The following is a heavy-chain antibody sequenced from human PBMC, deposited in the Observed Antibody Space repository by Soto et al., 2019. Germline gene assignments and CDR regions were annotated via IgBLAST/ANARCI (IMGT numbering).Heavy chain of an antibody. Sequence: PGGSLRLSCAASGFTVSSNYMSWVRQAPGKGLEWVSVIYSGGSTYYADSVKGRFTISRDNSKNTLYLQMNSLRAEDTAVYYCARGSGLRGGAFDIWGQGTMVTVSS. J-gene: IGHJ3*02. CDR2: IYSGGST. V-gene: IGHV3-53*01. D-gene: IGHD6-25*01. CDR3: ARGSGLRGGAFDI. CDR1: GFTVSSNY.